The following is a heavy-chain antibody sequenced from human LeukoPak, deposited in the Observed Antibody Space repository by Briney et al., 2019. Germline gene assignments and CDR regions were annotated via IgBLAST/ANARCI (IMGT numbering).Heavy chain of an antibody. V-gene: IGHV5-51*01. Sequence: GESLKFSCKGSGYSFTNYWIGWVRQMPGKGLEWMGIIYPGDSDTRYSPSFQGQVTISADKSISTAYVQWSSLKASDTAMYYCANIGASKAIDYWGQVTLVTVSS. CDR3: ANIGASKAIDY. D-gene: IGHD3-10*01. J-gene: IGHJ4*02. CDR1: GYSFTNYW. CDR2: IYPGDSDT.